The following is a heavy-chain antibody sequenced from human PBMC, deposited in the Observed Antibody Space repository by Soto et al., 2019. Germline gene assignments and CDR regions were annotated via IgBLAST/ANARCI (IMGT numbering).Heavy chain of an antibody. CDR2: IYWDDSK. CDR1: GFSLTTDRVG. Sequence: KESGPTLVKPTQTLTLTCTFSGFSLTTDRVGVGWIRQPPGEALEWLAVIYWDDSKTYRPSLESRLTITKDTSKNQVALTMTNMDSLDTATYYCAHAYGGRSLYWCQGTLVTVSS. D-gene: IGHD1-26*01. CDR3: AHAYGGRSLY. J-gene: IGHJ4*02. V-gene: IGHV2-5*02.